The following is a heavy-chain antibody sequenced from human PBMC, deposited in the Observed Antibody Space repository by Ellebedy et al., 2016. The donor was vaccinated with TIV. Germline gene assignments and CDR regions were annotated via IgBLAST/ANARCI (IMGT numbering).Heavy chain of an antibody. CDR2: MSYDGSKE. CDR1: GFTFGSFA. CDR3: ARGMDV. Sequence: GGSLRLSXVASGFTFGSFAMHWVRQTPGGGLEWVAVMSYDGSKEYYADSVKDRFTISRDNAKKTLYLQMNSLRAGDTAVYYCARGMDVWGKGTTVTVSS. J-gene: IGHJ6*04. V-gene: IGHV3-30-3*01.